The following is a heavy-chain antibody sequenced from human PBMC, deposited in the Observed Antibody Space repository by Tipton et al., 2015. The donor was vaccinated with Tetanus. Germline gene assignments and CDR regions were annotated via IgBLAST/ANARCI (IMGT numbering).Heavy chain of an antibody. CDR3: AXXGAXAXXFYNWFDP. D-gene: IGHD6-13*01. V-gene: IGHV4-34*01. CDR2: INHSGST. CDR1: GGSISXYY. Sequence: TLSLTCTVSGGSISXYYWSXXXQPPGKGLEWIGEINHSGSTNYNPSLKSRVTISVDTSKNQFSXKLSSGPAADTAVYYCAXXGAXAXXFYNWFDPWGQGTLVTVSS. J-gene: IGHJ5*02.